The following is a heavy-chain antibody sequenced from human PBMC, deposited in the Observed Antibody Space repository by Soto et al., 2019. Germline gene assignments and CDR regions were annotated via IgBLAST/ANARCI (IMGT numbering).Heavy chain of an antibody. CDR2: MSSDGSNK. J-gene: IGHJ4*02. D-gene: IGHD6-19*01. Sequence: GGSLRLSCAASGFTFSTYVMHWVRQSPGKGLEWVAGMSSDGSNKYYADSVKGRFTISRDNSKNTLYLQMNSLRAEDTAVYYGAKDPYSSGWYGFGFWGQGTLVTVSS. CDR1: GFTFSTYV. CDR3: AKDPYSSGWYGFGF. V-gene: IGHV3-30*18.